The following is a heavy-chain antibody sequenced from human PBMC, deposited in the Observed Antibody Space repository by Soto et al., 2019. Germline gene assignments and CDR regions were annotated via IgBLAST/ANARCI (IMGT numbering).Heavy chain of an antibody. D-gene: IGHD3-10*01. CDR1: GFPFSDYY. CDR3: LRDFYGY. V-gene: IGHV3-7*01. Sequence: GGSLRLSCAASGFPFSDYYMSWVRQAPGKGLEWVANINEDGTGKYYVESVKGRFTISRDNAKKSLYLQMNSLRAEDTAVYYCLRDFYGYWGQGIMVTVSS. J-gene: IGHJ4*02. CDR2: INEDGTGK.